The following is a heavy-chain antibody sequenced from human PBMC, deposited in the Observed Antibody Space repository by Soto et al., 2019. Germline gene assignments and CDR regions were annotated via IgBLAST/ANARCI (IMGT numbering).Heavy chain of an antibody. CDR2: IYYSGST. V-gene: IGHV4-61*01. J-gene: IGHJ5*02. D-gene: IGHD2-2*01. CDR1: GGSVSSGSYY. CDR3: ARGKRDIVVVPAGANWFDP. Sequence: SETLSLTCTVSGGSVSSGSYYWSWIRQPPGKGLEWIGYIYYSGSTNYNPSLKSRVTISVDTSKNQFSLKLSSVTAADTAVYYCARGKRDIVVVPAGANWFDPWGQGTLVTVSS.